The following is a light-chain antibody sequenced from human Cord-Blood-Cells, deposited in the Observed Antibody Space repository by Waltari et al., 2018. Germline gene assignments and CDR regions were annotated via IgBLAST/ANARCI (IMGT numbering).Light chain of an antibody. Sequence: SYELTHPPSVSVSPGQTASITCSGAKLGDHYACWYQQKPGQSPVLVIYQDSKRPSGIPGRFAGSNSGNTATLTISGTQAMDEADYYCQAWDSSTVVFGGGTKLTVL. J-gene: IGLJ2*01. CDR2: QDS. V-gene: IGLV3-1*01. CDR3: QAWDSSTVV. CDR1: KLGDHY.